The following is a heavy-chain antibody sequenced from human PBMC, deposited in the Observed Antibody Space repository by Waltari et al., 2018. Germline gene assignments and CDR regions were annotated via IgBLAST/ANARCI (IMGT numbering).Heavy chain of an antibody. V-gene: IGHV4-38-2*02. CDR2: IYHSGST. J-gene: IGHJ5*02. CDR3: ARDRMIVALRSPLARDNWFDP. D-gene: IGHD3-22*01. CDR1: GYSISSGYY. Sequence: QVQLQESGPGLVKPSETLSLTCAVSGYSISSGYYWGWIRQPPGKGREWIGSIYHSGSTYYNPSLKSRVTISVDTSKNQFSLKLSSVTAADTAVYYCARDRMIVALRSPLARDNWFDPWGQGTLVTVSS.